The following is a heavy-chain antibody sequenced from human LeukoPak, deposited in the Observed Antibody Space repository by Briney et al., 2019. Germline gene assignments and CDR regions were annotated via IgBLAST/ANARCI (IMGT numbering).Heavy chain of an antibody. V-gene: IGHV1-2*06. CDR3: AREKVRQSGMDV. Sequence: ASVKVSCKASGYTFTGYYMHWVRQAPGQGLEWMGRINPNSDGTNYAQKFQGRVTMTRDTSISTAYMELSRLRSDDTAVYYCAREKVRQSGMDVWGQGTTVTVSS. CDR1: GYTFTGYY. CDR2: INPNSDGT. J-gene: IGHJ6*02. D-gene: IGHD2-2*01.